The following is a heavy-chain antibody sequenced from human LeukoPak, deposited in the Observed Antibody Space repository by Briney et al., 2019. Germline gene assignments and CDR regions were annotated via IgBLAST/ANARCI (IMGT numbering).Heavy chain of an antibody. Sequence: PGGSLRLSCAASGFTFSSYWMSWVRQAPGKGMEWVANIKQDGSEKNYVDSVKGRFTISRDNAKNSLYLQKDSLRAGDTAVYYCARDSGTTVTLGEPDYWGQGTLVTVSS. CDR2: IKQDGSEK. CDR3: ARDSGTTVTLGEPDY. V-gene: IGHV3-7*01. J-gene: IGHJ4*02. CDR1: GFTFSSYW. D-gene: IGHD4-17*01.